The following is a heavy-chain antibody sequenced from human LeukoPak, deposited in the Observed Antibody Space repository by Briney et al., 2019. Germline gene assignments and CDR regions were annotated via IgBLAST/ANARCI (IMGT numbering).Heavy chain of an antibody. CDR3: TTVLRYFDWLLPHPPPDAFDI. CDR2: IKSKTDGGTT. D-gene: IGHD3-9*01. Sequence: GGSLRLSCAASGFTFSNAWMSWVRQALGKGLEWVGRIKSKTDGGTTDYAAPVKGRFTISRDDSKNTLYLQMNSLKTEDTAVYYCTTVLRYFDWLLPHPPPDAFDIWGQGTMVTVSS. V-gene: IGHV3-15*01. J-gene: IGHJ3*02. CDR1: GFTFSNAW.